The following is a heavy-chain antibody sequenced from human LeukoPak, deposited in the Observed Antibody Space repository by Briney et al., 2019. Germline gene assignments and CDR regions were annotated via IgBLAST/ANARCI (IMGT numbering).Heavy chain of an antibody. CDR1: GFTFSSYE. J-gene: IGHJ4*02. Sequence: GGSLRLSCAASGFTFSSYEMNWVRQAPGKGLEWVSYISSSGSTIYYADSVKGRFTISRDNAKNSLYLRMNSLRAEDTAVYYCAREGSTYGSGVDYWGQGTLVTVSS. D-gene: IGHD3-10*01. CDR2: ISSSGSTI. V-gene: IGHV3-48*03. CDR3: AREGSTYGSGVDY.